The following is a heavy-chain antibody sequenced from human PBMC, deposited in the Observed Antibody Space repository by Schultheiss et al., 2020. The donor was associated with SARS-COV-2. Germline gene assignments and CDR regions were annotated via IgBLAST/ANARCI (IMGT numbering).Heavy chain of an antibody. V-gene: IGHV1-18*01. Sequence: ASVKVSCKASGYTFTSYGISWVRQAPGQGLEWMGWISAYNGNTKYSQKFQGRVTMTRDTSTSTFYMELSSLRSEDTAVYYCARGGFWGGGGMDVWGQGTTVTVSS. CDR2: ISAYNGNT. J-gene: IGHJ6*02. CDR3: ARGGFWGGGGMDV. D-gene: IGHD7-27*01. CDR1: GYTFTSYG.